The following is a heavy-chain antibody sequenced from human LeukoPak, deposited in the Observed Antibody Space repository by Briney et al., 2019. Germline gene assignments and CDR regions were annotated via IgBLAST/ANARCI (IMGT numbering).Heavy chain of an antibody. V-gene: IGHV4-34*01. CDR3: ARMYRY. D-gene: IGHD1-26*01. CDR2: INHSGST. Sequence: ASETLSLTCAVYGGSFRGYYWSWIRQPPGKGLEWIGEINHSGSTNYNPSLKSRVTISVDTSKNQFSLKLSSVTAADTAVYYCARMYRYWGQGTLVTVSS. J-gene: IGHJ4*02. CDR1: GGSFRGYY.